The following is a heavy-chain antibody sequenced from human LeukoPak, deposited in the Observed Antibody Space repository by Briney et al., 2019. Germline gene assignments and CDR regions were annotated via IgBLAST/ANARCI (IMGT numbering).Heavy chain of an antibody. CDR3: AKDRSLRFLEY. Sequence: GGSLRLSCAASGYTFNTYGMHWVRQPPGKGLEWVAVIYYDASNEYYADSVKGRFTTPKDNSRNTVYLEMNNLRADDTAIYYCAKDRSLRFLEYWGQGTLVTVSS. CDR2: IYYDASNE. V-gene: IGHV3-33*06. CDR1: GYTFNTYG. D-gene: IGHD3-3*01. J-gene: IGHJ4*02.